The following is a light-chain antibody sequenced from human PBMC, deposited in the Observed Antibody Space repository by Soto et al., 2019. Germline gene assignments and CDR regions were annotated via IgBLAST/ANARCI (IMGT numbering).Light chain of an antibody. V-gene: IGKV3-11*01. CDR1: QSVSSF. CDR2: DAS. Sequence: VLAPFPATLSLSPGERAPPSCRASQSVSSFLGWYQQKPGQAPRLLIFDASNRATGVPARFSGSGSGTDFTLTISSLEPEDFAVYYCQQRSNWPRTFGQGTKVDI. J-gene: IGKJ1*01. CDR3: QQRSNWPRT.